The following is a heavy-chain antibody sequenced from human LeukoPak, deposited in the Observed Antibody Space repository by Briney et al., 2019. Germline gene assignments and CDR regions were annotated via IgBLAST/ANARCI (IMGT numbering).Heavy chain of an antibody. Sequence: ASVRVSCKASGYTFSDFFLNWVRQAPGQGLEWMGIINPNSGSTDYPQKFQGRLTMTGDMSTSTFYMELSSLTSVDTAIYYCARGGRQLWQSYFDDWGQGTLVTVSS. CDR3: ARGGRQLWQSYFDD. D-gene: IGHD5-18*01. CDR1: GYTFSDFF. V-gene: IGHV1-46*01. J-gene: IGHJ4*03. CDR2: INPNSGST.